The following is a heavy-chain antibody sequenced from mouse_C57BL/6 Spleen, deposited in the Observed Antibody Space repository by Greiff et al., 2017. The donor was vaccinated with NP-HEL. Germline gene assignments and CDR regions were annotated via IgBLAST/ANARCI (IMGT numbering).Heavy chain of an antibody. Sequence: QVQLQQSGPELVKPGASVKISCKASGYAFSSSWMNWVKQRPGKGLEWIGRIYPGDGDTNYNGKFKGKATLTADNSSSTAYMQLSSRTSEDSAVYVCATEGLGFFFDYWGKGTTLTVSS. CDR3: ATEGLGFFFDY. V-gene: IGHV1-82*01. J-gene: IGHJ2*01. CDR2: IYPGDGDT. D-gene: IGHD2-4*01. CDR1: GYAFSSSW.